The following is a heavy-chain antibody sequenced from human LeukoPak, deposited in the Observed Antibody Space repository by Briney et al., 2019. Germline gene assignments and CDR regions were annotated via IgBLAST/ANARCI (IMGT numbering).Heavy chain of an antibody. Sequence: GRSLRLSCAASGFTFSSYAMHWVRQAPGKGLEWVAVISYDGSNKYYADSVKGRFTISRDNSKNTLYLQMHSLRAEDTAVYFCARDGGPKSRGYCSSTSCYLGYPVDYWGQGTLVTVSS. V-gene: IGHV3-30*04. CDR1: GFTFSSYA. J-gene: IGHJ4*02. CDR3: ARDGGPKSRGYCSSTSCYLGYPVDY. D-gene: IGHD2-2*01. CDR2: ISYDGSNK.